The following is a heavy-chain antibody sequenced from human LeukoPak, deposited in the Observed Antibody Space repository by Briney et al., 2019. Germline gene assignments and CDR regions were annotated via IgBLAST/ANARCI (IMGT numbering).Heavy chain of an antibody. J-gene: IGHJ4*02. CDR1: SGSFSDYY. CDR2: IYYSGST. CDR3: ARGRTYYGSGSYYAPCFDY. V-gene: IGHV4-31*11. D-gene: IGHD3-10*01. Sequence: PSETLSLTCAVYSGSFSDYYWSWIRQHPGKGLGWIGYIYYSGSTYYNPSLKSRVTISVETSKNQFSLKLRSLTAADTAVYYCARGRTYYGSGSYYAPCFDYWGQGTLVTVSS.